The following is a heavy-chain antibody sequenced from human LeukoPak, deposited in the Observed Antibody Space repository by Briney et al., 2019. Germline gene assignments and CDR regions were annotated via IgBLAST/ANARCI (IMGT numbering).Heavy chain of an antibody. D-gene: IGHD3-10*01. CDR2: IRSKAYGGTT. Sequence: PGGSLRLSCTASGFIFGDYAMSWVRQAPGKGLEWVGFIRSKAYGGTTEYAASVKGRFTISRDDSKSIAYLQMNTLRAEDTAVYYCAKKYSVSGSPGLGIDYWGQGTLVTVSS. V-gene: IGHV3-49*04. J-gene: IGHJ4*02. CDR1: GFIFGDYA. CDR3: AKKYSVSGSPGLGIDY.